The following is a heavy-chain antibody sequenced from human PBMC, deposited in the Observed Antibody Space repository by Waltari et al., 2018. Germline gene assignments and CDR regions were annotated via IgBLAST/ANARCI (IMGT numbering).Heavy chain of an antibody. CDR1: GFTFSSYW. D-gene: IGHD6-13*01. V-gene: IGHV3-7*01. CDR3: ARSGGGSSWYGDHFDY. Sequence: VQLVESGGGVVQPGRSLRLSCAASGFTFSSYWMSWVRQAPGKGLEWVANIKQDGSEKYYVDSVKGRFTISRDNAKNSLYLQMNSLRAEDTAVYYCARSGGGSSWYGDHFDYWGQGTLVTVSS. J-gene: IGHJ4*02. CDR2: IKQDGSEK.